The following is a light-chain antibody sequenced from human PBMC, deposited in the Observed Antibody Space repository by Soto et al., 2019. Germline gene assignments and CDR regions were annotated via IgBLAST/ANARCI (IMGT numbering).Light chain of an antibody. CDR1: QSIIPY. CDR2: GSS. V-gene: IGKV1-39*01. CDR3: QQSFITPPLT. Sequence: DIQMTQSPSSLSASIGDRITITCRASQSIIPYLNWYQQKPGKAPNLLIYGSSTLQSGVPSRFIGRGSATDFTITISSLKPEDVATYYCQQSFITPPLTFGGGTKVDIK. J-gene: IGKJ4*01.